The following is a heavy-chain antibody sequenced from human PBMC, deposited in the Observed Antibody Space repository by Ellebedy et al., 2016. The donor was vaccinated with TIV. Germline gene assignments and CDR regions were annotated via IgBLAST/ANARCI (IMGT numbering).Heavy chain of an antibody. J-gene: IGHJ4*02. CDR3: ARGGPSPTYYYDT. D-gene: IGHD3-22*01. CDR1: GFTFSSYA. Sequence: GESLKISCAASGFTFSSYAMHWVRQAPGKGLEWVAVISYDGSNKYYADSVKGRFTISRDNSKNTLYLQMNSLRAEDTAVYYCARGGPSPTYYYDTWGQGTLVTVSS. V-gene: IGHV3-30*01. CDR2: ISYDGSNK.